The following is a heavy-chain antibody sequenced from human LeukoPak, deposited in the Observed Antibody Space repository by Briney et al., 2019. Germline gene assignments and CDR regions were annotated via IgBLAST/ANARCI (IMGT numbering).Heavy chain of an antibody. Sequence: PSETLSLPCGVYGGSFSGYYWRWIRQPPGKGLEWIGEINHSGRTNYYPSLESRVTISVDTSKNHCSLKLSSVTAADTAVYYCARRVVVVPAAILQSRYFDLWGRGTLVTVSS. CDR2: INHSGRT. V-gene: IGHV4-34*01. D-gene: IGHD2-2*01. J-gene: IGHJ2*01. CDR1: GGSFSGYY. CDR3: ARRVVVVPAAILQSRYFDL.